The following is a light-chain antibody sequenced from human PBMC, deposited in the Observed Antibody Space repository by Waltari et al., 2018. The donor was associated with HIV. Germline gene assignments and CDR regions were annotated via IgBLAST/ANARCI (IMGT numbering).Light chain of an antibody. V-gene: IGKV1-39*01. CDR1: QSISNY. Sequence: DIQMTQSPSSLSASVGDRVTITCRASQSISNYLNWYQQKPGKAPKLLIYASSTLQSGVPSGFSGSGSGTDFTLTINSLQPEDFATYYCQQSYTFPTFGGGTKV. CDR3: QQSYTFPT. J-gene: IGKJ4*01. CDR2: ASS.